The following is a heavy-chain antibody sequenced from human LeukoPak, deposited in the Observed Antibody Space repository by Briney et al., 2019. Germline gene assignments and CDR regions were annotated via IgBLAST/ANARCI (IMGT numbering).Heavy chain of an antibody. CDR2: VYYSGSA. CDR3: ARKAYCFDY. Sequence: SETLSLTCTVSGGSISSDSYYWGWIRQPAGKGLEFIGSVYYSGSANYNPSLKSRVTISVDTSKKQFSLKVSSVTAADTAVYYCARKAYCFDYWGQGTLVTVSS. V-gene: IGHV4-39*07. J-gene: IGHJ4*02. CDR1: GGSISSDSYY.